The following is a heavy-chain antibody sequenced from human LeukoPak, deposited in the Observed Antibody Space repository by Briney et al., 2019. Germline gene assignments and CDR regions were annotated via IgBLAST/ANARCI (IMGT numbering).Heavy chain of an antibody. CDR2: IHPSGST. CDR3: ARGPPPDFDY. Sequence: PSEILSLTCTVSGDSISSYYWSWIRQPAGKGLEWIGRIHPSGSTNYNPSLKSRVTLSVDTSKNQFSLKLSSVTAADTAVYYCARGPPPDFDYWGRGTLVTVSS. J-gene: IGHJ4*02. CDR1: GDSISSYY. V-gene: IGHV4-4*07.